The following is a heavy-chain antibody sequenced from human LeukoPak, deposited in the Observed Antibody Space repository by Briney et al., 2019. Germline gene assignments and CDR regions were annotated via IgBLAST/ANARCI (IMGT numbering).Heavy chain of an antibody. CDR2: IGGGDGRT. Sequence: GGSLRLSCAASGFTFSSHWMHWVRQAPGKGLEWVSGIGGGDGRTYYADSLKGRFTISRDISKTTLYLQINSLTADDTAVYYCAKDSHSGFFDYWGQGTLVTVSS. CDR1: GFTFSSHW. V-gene: IGHV3-23*01. CDR3: AKDSHSGFFDY. D-gene: IGHD3-22*01. J-gene: IGHJ4*02.